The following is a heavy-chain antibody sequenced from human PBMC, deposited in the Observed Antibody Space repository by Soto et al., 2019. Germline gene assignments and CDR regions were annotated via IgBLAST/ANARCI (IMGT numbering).Heavy chain of an antibody. CDR3: ACYYDSSGYHITYNWFDP. CDR2: IIPIFGTA. Sequence: SVKVSCKASGGTFSSYAISWVRQAPGQGLEWMGGIIPIFGTANYAQKFQGRVTITADKSTSTAYMELSSLRSEDTAVYYCACYYDSSGYHITYNWFDPWGQGTLVTVSS. V-gene: IGHV1-69*06. CDR1: GGTFSSYA. D-gene: IGHD3-22*01. J-gene: IGHJ5*02.